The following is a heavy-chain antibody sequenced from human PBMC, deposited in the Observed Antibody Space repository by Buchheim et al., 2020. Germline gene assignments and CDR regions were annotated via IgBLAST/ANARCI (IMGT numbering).Heavy chain of an antibody. CDR2: ISYDGGNK. J-gene: IGHJ6*03. D-gene: IGHD4-11*01. V-gene: IGHV3-30*18. Sequence: VRLLESGGGLAQPGGSLRLSCAASGFTFSSQAMHWVRQAPGKGLEWVAVISYDGGNKYYADSVKGRFTISRENSKYTLYLQMNSLRAEDTAVYYCAKDLATVTPYYMDVWGKGTT. CDR3: AKDLATVTPYYMDV. CDR1: GFTFSSQA.